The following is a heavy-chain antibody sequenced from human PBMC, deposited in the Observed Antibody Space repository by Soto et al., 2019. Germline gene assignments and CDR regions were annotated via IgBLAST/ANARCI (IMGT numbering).Heavy chain of an antibody. CDR2: INPGDSES. CDR3: ARPQNNCAAD. CDR1: GCRLGNYL. Sequence: EPRAISDRGSGCRLGNYLIGLVRQMPGKGLEWMAIINPGDSESRYSPSLQGQVTISVDKSISTASLQWSSLKDSDTDMYYCARPQNNCAADWGQVSLVIVYS. J-gene: IGHJ4*02. V-gene: IGHV5-51*01. D-gene: IGHD1-20*01.